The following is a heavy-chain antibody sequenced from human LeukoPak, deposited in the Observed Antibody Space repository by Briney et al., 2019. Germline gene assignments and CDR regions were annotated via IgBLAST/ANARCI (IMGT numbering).Heavy chain of an antibody. J-gene: IGHJ4*02. D-gene: IGHD4-17*01. V-gene: IGHV3-21*01. CDR2: ISSSRTYI. Sequence: GGSLRLSCAASGFTFSSYSMTWVRQAPGKGLEWVSSISSSRTYIFYADSVKGRFTISRDNAKNSLYMQMNSLRAEDTAVYYCARADYGDFTFDYWGQGTLVTVSS. CDR3: ARADYGDFTFDY. CDR1: GFTFSSYS.